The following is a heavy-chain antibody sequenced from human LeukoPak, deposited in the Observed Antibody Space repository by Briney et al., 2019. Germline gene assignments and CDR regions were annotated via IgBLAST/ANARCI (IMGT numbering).Heavy chain of an antibody. V-gene: IGHV3-23*01. CDR1: GFTFSDYY. D-gene: IGHD7-27*01. J-gene: IGHJ4*02. Sequence: PGGSLRLSCAASGFTFSDYYMSWIRHPPGKRLEWVSIIGNNGGGIHYADSVKGRFTISRDNFKNALYLQMNSLRVEDTAVYYCAIDPNWGTHSWGQGVLVTVSS. CDR2: IGNNGGGI. CDR3: AIDPNWGTHS.